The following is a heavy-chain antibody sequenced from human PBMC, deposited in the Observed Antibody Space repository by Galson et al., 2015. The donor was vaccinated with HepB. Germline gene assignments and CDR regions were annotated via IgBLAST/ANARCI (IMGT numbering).Heavy chain of an antibody. J-gene: IGHJ5*01. CDR2: INQSGST. V-gene: IGHV4-34*01. D-gene: IGHD6-13*01. CDR1: GGSLSDYY. Sequence: ETLSLTCAVSGGSLSDYYWSWVRQSPGQGLLWIGEINQSGSTHYSPSLKSRVTISIDASKNQFFLKLNSVTAADTAVYFCAKLYTSNLRKPFDSWGQGSLVTVSS. CDR3: AKLYTSNLRKPFDS.